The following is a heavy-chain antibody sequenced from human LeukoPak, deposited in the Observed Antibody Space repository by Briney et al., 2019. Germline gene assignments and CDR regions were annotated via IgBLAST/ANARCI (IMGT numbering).Heavy chain of an antibody. CDR2: ISYDGSNK. V-gene: IGHV3-30*18. CDR3: AKDTSPLYYYYGMDV. D-gene: IGHD2-2*01. CDR1: GFTFSSYG. Sequence: PGRPLRLSCAASGFTFSSYGMHWVRQAPGKGLEWVAVISYDGSNKYYADSVKGRFTISRDNSKNTLYLQMNSLRAEDTAVYYCAKDTSPLYYYYGMDVWGQGTTVTVSS. J-gene: IGHJ6*02.